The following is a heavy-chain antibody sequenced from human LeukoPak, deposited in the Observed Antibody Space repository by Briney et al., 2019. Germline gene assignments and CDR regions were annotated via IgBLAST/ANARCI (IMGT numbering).Heavy chain of an antibody. CDR2: INPNSGGT. V-gene: IGHV1-2*02. CDR3: ARVDYYGSGSYYVDY. J-gene: IGHJ4*02. CDR1: GYTLTGYY. D-gene: IGHD3-10*01. Sequence: GASVKVSCKASGYTLTGYYMHWVRQTPGQGLEWMGWINPNSGGTNYAQKFQGRVTMTRDTSISTAYMELSRLRSDDTAVYYCARVDYYGSGSYYVDYWGQGTLVTVSS.